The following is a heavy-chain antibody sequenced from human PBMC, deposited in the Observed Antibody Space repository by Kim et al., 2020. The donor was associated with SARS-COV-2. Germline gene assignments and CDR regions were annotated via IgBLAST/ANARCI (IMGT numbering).Heavy chain of an antibody. D-gene: IGHD3-10*01. J-gene: IGHJ4*02. CDR2: IWYDGSNK. CDR3: ARGKGYGSGSYCDY. V-gene: IGHV3-33*01. CDR1: GFTFSSYG. Sequence: GGSLRLSCAASGFTFSSYGMHWVRQAPGKGLEWVAVIWYDGSNKYYADSVKGRFTISRDNSKNTLYLQMNSLRAEDTAVYYCARGKGYGSGSYCDYWGQGTLVTVSS.